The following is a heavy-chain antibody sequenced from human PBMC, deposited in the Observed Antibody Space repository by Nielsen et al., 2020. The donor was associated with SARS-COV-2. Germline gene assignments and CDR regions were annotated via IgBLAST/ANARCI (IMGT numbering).Heavy chain of an antibody. Sequence: SLKISCAASGFTFEDYAMHWVRQAPGKGLEWVSGISWNGVKIGHADSVKGRFTISRDNAKNSLYLQMNSLRAEDTALYYCAKGRPFDYWGQGTRVTVSS. V-gene: IGHV3-9*01. CDR1: GFTFEDYA. CDR3: AKGRPFDY. J-gene: IGHJ4*02. CDR2: ISWNGVKI.